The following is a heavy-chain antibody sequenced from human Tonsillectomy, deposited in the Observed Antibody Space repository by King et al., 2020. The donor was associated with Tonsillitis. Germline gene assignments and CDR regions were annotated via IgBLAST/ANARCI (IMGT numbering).Heavy chain of an antibody. D-gene: IGHD5-18*01. V-gene: IGHV4-59*01. Sequence: MQLQESGPGLVKPSETLSLTCTVSGGSISSYYWSWIRQPPGKGLEWIGYIYYSGSTNYNPSLKSRVTISVDTSKNQFSLKLSSVTAADTAVYYCARDRSYGFLFDHWGQGTLVTVSS. CDR3: ARDRSYGFLFDH. J-gene: IGHJ4*02. CDR2: IYYSGST. CDR1: GGSISSYY.